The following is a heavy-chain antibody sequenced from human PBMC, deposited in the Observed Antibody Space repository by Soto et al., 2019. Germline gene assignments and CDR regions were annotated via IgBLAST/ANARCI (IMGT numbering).Heavy chain of an antibody. CDR1: GDSVSSNSAA. J-gene: IGHJ6*03. CDR2: TYYRSKWYN. D-gene: IGHD3-10*01. V-gene: IGHV6-1*01. CDR3: ARDYSWGGGYYYYYMDV. Sequence: KQSQTLSLTCAISGDSVSSNSAAWNWIRPSPSRGLEWLGRTYYRSKWYNDYAVSVKSRITINPDTSKNQFSLQLNSVTPEDTAVYYCARDYSWGGGYYYYYMDVWGKGTTVTVSS.